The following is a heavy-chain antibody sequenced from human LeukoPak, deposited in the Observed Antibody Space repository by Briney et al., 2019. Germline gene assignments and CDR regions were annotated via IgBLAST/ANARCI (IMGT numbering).Heavy chain of an antibody. CDR2: ISGDNPGT. CDR1: GLTFSTYA. Sequence: GGSLRLSCAASGLTFSTYAMSWVRQTPGKGLEWVAAISGDNPGTYHANSVKGRFTISRDNSKNTLHLQMSGLRAEDTARYYCAKAPVGHCSGAFCYHFDSWGQGTLVTVSS. CDR3: AKAPVGHCSGAFCYHFDS. J-gene: IGHJ4*02. D-gene: IGHD2-15*01. V-gene: IGHV3-23*01.